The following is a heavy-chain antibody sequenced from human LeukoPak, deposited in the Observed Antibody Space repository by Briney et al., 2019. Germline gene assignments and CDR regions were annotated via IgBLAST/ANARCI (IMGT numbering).Heavy chain of an antibody. CDR3: ARHEYSSSPYYYYYMDV. V-gene: IGHV4-34*01. J-gene: IGHJ6*03. CDR1: GGSFSGYY. CDR2: INHSGST. Sequence: SETLSLTCAVYGGSFSGYYWSWIRQPPGKGLEWIGEINHSGSTNYNPSLKSRVTISVDTSKNQFSLKLSSVTAADTAVYYCARHEYSSSPYYYYYMDVRGKGTTVTVSS. D-gene: IGHD6-6*01.